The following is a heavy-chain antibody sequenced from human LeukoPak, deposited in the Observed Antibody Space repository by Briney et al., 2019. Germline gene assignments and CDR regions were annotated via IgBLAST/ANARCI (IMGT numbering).Heavy chain of an antibody. J-gene: IGHJ4*02. CDR3: AKGRGSRANGPVDY. D-gene: IGHD1-26*01. V-gene: IGHV3-30*02. Sequence: PGRSLRLSCAASGFTFSSYGMHWVRQAPGKGLEWVAFIRYDGSNKYYADSVKGRFTISRDNSKNTLYLQMNSLRAEDTAVYYCAKGRGSRANGPVDYWGQGTLVTVSS. CDR1: GFTFSSYG. CDR2: IRYDGSNK.